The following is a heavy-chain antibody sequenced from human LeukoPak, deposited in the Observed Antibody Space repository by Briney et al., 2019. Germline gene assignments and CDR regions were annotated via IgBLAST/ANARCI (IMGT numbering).Heavy chain of an antibody. D-gene: IGHD3-10*01. J-gene: IGHJ5*02. CDR1: GFSFSSYG. CDR3: VRDRNGAGWFDP. Sequence: GGSLRLPCAASGFSFSSYGIHWVRQAPGKGLEWVADVWYDGSKKFYADSVKGRFIISRDNSKNTLFLQMNSLRVDDTAVYYCVRDRNGAGWFDPWGQGALVSVSS. V-gene: IGHV3-33*01. CDR2: VWYDGSKK.